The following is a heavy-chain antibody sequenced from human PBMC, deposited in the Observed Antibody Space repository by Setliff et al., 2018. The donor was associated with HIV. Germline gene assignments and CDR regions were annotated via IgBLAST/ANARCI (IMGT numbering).Heavy chain of an antibody. CDR2: IYYTGNT. J-gene: IGHJ4*02. Sequence: SETLSLTCTVSGVSVSGTAYYWAWIRQPPGRGLEWIGNIYYTGNTNYNSSLKSRISMSMVASKKQISLKPSAVSAADTAVYYCARQQGDSRGFYPHFDYWGQGRLVTVSS. CDR3: ARQQGDSRGFYPHFDY. V-gene: IGHV4-39*01. CDR1: GVSVSGTAYY. D-gene: IGHD3-3*01.